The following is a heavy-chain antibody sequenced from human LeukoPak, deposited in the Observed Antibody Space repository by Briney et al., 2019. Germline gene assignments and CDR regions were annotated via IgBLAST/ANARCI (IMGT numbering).Heavy chain of an antibody. CDR1: GFTFSSFT. V-gene: IGHV3-23*01. D-gene: IGHD6-19*01. CDR2: FSSSGGSI. J-gene: IGHJ4*02. CDR3: AKDMMTAVGGIFDY. Sequence: GGSLRLSCAASGFTFSSFTMSWVRQAPGKGLEWVSAFSSSGGSIYYADFVKGRFTISRDNSKNTLYLQMNSLRAEDTAVYYCAKDMMTAVGGIFDYWGQGTLVTVSS.